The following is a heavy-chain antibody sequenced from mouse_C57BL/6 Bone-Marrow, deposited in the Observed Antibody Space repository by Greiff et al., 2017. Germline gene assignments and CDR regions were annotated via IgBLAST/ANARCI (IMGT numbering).Heavy chain of an antibody. V-gene: IGHV6-3*01. D-gene: IGHD1-1*01. CDR2: IRLKSDNYAT. Sequence: EVMLVESGGGLVQPGGSMKLSCVASGFTFSNYWMNWVRQSPEKGLEWVAQIRLKSDNYATHYAESVKGRFTISRDDSKSSVYLQMNNLRAEDTGIYYCTGGGTVVVHGYFDVWGTGTTVTVSS. J-gene: IGHJ1*03. CDR1: GFTFSNYW. CDR3: TGGGTVVVHGYFDV.